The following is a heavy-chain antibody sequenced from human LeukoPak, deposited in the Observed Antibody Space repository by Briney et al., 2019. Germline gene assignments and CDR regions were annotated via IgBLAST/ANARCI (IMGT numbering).Heavy chain of an antibody. D-gene: IGHD4-23*01. J-gene: IGHJ4*02. CDR2: IYNDGNT. CDR1: GFTVSSNY. V-gene: IGHV3-53*01. CDR3: AREVTGGNPFDY. Sequence: GGSLRLSCAASGFTVSSNYMSWVRQAPGKGLEWVSVIYNDGNTYYADSVKGRFTISRDNSKNTLYLQMNSLRAEDTAVYYCAREVTGGNPFDYWGQGTLVTVSS.